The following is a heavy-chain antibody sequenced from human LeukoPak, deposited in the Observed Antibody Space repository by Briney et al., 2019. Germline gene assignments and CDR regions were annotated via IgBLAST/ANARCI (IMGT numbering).Heavy chain of an antibody. D-gene: IGHD6-19*01. J-gene: IGHJ5*02. CDR1: GGSISSYY. Sequence: SETLSLTCTVSGGSISSYYWSWIRQPPGKGLEWIGYIYYSGSTNYNPSLKSRVTISVDTSKNQFSLKLSSVTPADTAVYYCARCSGWYHGEFDPWGQGTLVTVSS. CDR2: IYYSGST. V-gene: IGHV4-59*01. CDR3: ARCSGWYHGEFDP.